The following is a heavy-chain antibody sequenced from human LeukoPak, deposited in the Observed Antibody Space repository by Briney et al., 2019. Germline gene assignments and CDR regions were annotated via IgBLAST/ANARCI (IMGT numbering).Heavy chain of an antibody. J-gene: IGHJ5*02. CDR2: INQDGTDK. D-gene: IGHD1-26*01. V-gene: IGHV3-7*03. CDR1: GFTFSGRW. CDR3: AREIVGTHKSRFDP. Sequence: GGSLGLSCAASGFTFSGRWMSWLRQAPGKGLEWVANINQDGTDKYYVDSVKGRFTISRDNAKNSLYLQMNSLRAEDTAVYYRAREIVGTHKSRFDPWGQGTLVTVSS.